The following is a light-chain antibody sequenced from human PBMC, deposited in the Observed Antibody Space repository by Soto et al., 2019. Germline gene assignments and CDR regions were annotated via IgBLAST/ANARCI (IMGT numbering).Light chain of an antibody. CDR1: SSDVGGYNY. CDR2: EVS. V-gene: IGLV2-8*01. CDR3: SSYAGSNNWV. Sequence: QSALTQPPSAYGSPGQSVTISFTGTSSDVGGYNYVSWYQQHPGKAPKLMIYEVSKRPSGVPDRFSGSKSGNTASLTVSGLQAEDEADYYCSSYAGSNNWVFGGGTKLTVL. J-gene: IGLJ3*02.